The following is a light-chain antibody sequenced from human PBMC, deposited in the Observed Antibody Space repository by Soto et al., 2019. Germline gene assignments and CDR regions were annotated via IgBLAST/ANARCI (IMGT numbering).Light chain of an antibody. CDR2: AAS. J-gene: IGKJ2*01. V-gene: IGKV1-39*01. CDR1: QSLSSY. Sequence: DIQMTQSPSSLSASVGDRVTITCRASQSLSSYLNWYQQKPGKAPKLLIYAASSLQSGVPSRFSGSGSGTDFTLTISSLQPEDFATYDCQQSYSTPRTFGQGTKLEIK. CDR3: QQSYSTPRT.